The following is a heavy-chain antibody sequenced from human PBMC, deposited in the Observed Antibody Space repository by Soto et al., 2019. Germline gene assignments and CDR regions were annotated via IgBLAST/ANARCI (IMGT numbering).Heavy chain of an antibody. J-gene: IGHJ4*02. D-gene: IGHD6-19*01. CDR1: GGSISSYY. V-gene: IGHV4-59*01. Sequence: SETLSLTCTVSGGSISSYYWSWFRQPPGKGLEWIGYIYYSGSTNYNPSLKSRVTISVDTSKNQFSLKLSSVTAADTAVYYCARGQWLQDYWGQGTLVTVSS. CDR2: IYYSGST. CDR3: ARGQWLQDY.